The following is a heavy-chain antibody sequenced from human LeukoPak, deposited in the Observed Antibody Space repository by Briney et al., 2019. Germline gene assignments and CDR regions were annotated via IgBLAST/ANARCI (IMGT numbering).Heavy chain of an antibody. Sequence: PSETLSLTCTVSGYSISSGYYWGWIRQPPGKGLEWIGSIYHSGSTYYNPSLKSRVTISVDTSKDQFSLQLNSVTPEDTAGYYCARGSERWELRLYYFDYWGQGTLVTVSS. J-gene: IGHJ4*02. CDR1: GYSISSGYY. CDR2: IYHSGST. V-gene: IGHV4-38-2*02. D-gene: IGHD1-26*01. CDR3: ARGSERWELRLYYFDY.